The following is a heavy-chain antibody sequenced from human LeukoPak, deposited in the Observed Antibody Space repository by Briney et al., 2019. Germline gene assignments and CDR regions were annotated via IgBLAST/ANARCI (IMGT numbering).Heavy chain of an antibody. J-gene: IGHJ3*02. CDR3: ARDLSRQSSGIYYDVFDI. Sequence: PGGSLRLSCVGSGFIFSNYWMTWIRQTPGKGLEWVANIKGDESLKYYVDSIKGRFTISRDNTKNSMYLQMNSLRVEDTAVYYCARDLSRQSSGIYYDVFDIWGQGTMVTVSS. CDR2: IKGDESLK. D-gene: IGHD3-22*01. CDR1: GFIFSNYW. V-gene: IGHV3-7*01.